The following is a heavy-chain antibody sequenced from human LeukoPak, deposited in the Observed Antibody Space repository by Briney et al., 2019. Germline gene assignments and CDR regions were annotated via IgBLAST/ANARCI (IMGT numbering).Heavy chain of an antibody. CDR2: INPTGGST. D-gene: IGHD3-22*01. J-gene: IGHJ4*02. Sequence: GASVKVSCKASGYTFTNYYIHWVRQAPGQGLEWMGIINPTGGSTSYAQKFQGRVTMTRDTSTSTVYMELSGLRSEDTAVYYCARGVRMRYYYDSSGYPYFNYWGQGTLVTVSS. V-gene: IGHV1-46*01. CDR1: GYTFTNYY. CDR3: ARGVRMRYYYDSSGYPYFNY.